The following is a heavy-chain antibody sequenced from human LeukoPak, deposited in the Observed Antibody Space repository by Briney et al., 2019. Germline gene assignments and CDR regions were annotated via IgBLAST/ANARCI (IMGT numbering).Heavy chain of an antibody. Sequence: SETLSLTCTVSGGSISSYYWSWIRQPPGKGLEWIGYIYYSGSTNYNPSLKSRVTISVDTSKNQFSLKLSSVTAADTAVYYCARGPAGYYYYYYMDVWGKGTTVTVSS. V-gene: IGHV4-59*01. CDR1: GGSISSYY. J-gene: IGHJ6*03. CDR3: ARGPAGYYYYYYMDV. CDR2: IYYSGST.